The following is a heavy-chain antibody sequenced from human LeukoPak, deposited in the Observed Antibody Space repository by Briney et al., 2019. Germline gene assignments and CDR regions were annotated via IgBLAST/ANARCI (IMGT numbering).Heavy chain of an antibody. CDR3: ARESLGLSSIIVVVPAATWGYYYMDV. Sequence: RPGGSLRLSCAASGFTFDDYGMSWVRQAPGKGLEWVSGINWNGGSTGYADSVKGRFTISRDNAKNSLYLQMNSLRAEDTAVYYCARESLGLSSIIVVVPAATWGYYYMDVWGKGTTVTVSS. D-gene: IGHD2-2*01. CDR1: GFTFDDYG. CDR2: INWNGGST. J-gene: IGHJ6*03. V-gene: IGHV3-20*04.